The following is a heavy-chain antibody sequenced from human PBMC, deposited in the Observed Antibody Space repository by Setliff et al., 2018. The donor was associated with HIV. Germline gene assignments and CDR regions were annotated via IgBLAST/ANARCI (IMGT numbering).Heavy chain of an antibody. V-gene: IGHV4-39*01. D-gene: IGHD5-12*01. CDR1: GGSISTSNYY. CDR3: ARHFGWLPREIDY. J-gene: IGHJ4*02. Sequence: SETLSLTCILSGGSISTSNYYWGWIRQPPGEGLEWIGSIYYSGSTYYTPSLKSRVTISVDTSKNQFSLKLSSVTAADTAVYYCARHFGWLPREIDYWGQGTLVTVSS. CDR2: IYYSGST.